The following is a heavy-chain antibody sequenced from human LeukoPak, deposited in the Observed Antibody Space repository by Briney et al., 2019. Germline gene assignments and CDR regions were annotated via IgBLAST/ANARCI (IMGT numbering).Heavy chain of an antibody. CDR2: TSGDGITT. Sequence: AGSLRLSCAASGFTFHNYAIHWVRQAPGKGLEWVSLTSGDGITTYFADSVKGRFTISRDNSKSSLFLQMNSLRTEDTALYYCARDHVYGGTDYWGQGTLVTVS. V-gene: IGHV3-43*02. D-gene: IGHD4-23*01. J-gene: IGHJ4*02. CDR1: GFTFHNYA. CDR3: ARDHVYGGTDY.